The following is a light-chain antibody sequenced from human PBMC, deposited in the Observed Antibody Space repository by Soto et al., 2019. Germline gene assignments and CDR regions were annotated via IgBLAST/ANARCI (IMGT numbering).Light chain of an antibody. V-gene: IGKV3-20*01. Sequence: EIVLTQSPGTLSLSPGERATLSCRASQSISSYVAWYQQKPGQAPRVLIYDSSSRAIGVPDRFSGSGSGTDFTLTISRLEPEDFAVYYCQQYVDSPETFGGGTKVEIK. CDR3: QQYVDSPET. J-gene: IGKJ4*01. CDR1: QSISSY. CDR2: DSS.